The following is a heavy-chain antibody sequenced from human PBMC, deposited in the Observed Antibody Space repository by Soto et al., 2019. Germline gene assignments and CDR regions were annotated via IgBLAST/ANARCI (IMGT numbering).Heavy chain of an antibody. D-gene: IGHD5-18*01. CDR1: GGTFSSYA. V-gene: IGHV1-69*01. Sequence: QVQLVQSGAEVKKPGSSVKVSCKASGGTFSSYAISWVRQAPGQGLEWMGGIIPIFGTANYSQKFQGRVTITADESTRTAYMERSSLRSEDTAVYYCARYRWVRGYSYGRGPFDYWGQGTLVTVSS. J-gene: IGHJ4*02. CDR2: IIPIFGTA. CDR3: ARYRWVRGYSYGRGPFDY.